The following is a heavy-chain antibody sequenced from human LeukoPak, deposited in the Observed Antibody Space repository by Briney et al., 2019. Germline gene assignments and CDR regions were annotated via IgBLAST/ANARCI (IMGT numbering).Heavy chain of an antibody. Sequence: SETLSLTCTVSGGSISGSSYYWGWIRQPPGKGLEWIGSIYYSGSTYYNPSLKSRVTISVDTSKNQFSLKLSSVTAADTAVYYCARESSNRHTPYDYWGQGTLVTVSS. CDR2: IYYSGST. CDR3: ARESSNRHTPYDY. D-gene: IGHD4-11*01. V-gene: IGHV4-39*07. J-gene: IGHJ4*02. CDR1: GGSISGSSYY.